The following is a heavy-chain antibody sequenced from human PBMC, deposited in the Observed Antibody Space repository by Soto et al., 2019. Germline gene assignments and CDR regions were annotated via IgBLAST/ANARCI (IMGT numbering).Heavy chain of an antibody. CDR3: ARADYYGSGSHRGFDY. D-gene: IGHD3-10*01. Sequence: QVQLQESGPGLVKPSQTLSLTCTVSGGSISSGGYYWSWIRQHPGKGLEWIGYIYYSGSTYYNPSLKRRVTISVDTSKNQFSLKRSSVTAADTAVYYSARADYYGSGSHRGFDYWGQGTLVTVSS. CDR2: IYYSGST. J-gene: IGHJ4*02. V-gene: IGHV4-31*03. CDR1: GGSISSGGYY.